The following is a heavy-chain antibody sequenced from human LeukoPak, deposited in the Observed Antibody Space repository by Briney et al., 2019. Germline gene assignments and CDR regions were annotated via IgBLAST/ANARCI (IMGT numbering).Heavy chain of an antibody. CDR3: ARQDYYDSSGYYAYYFDY. CDR2: IYNSGST. CDR1: GGSISSYY. V-gene: IGHV4-59*08. J-gene: IGHJ4*02. Sequence: SETLSLTCSVSGGSISSYYWSWIRQPPGKRLEWIGYIYNSGSTNYNPSLKSRVTISVDTSKKQFSLKVSSVTAADTAVYYCARQDYYDSSGYYAYYFDYWGQGTLVTVSS. D-gene: IGHD3-22*01.